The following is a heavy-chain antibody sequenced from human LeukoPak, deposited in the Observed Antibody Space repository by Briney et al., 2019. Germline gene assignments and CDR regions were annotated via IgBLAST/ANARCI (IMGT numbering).Heavy chain of an antibody. J-gene: IGHJ4*02. CDR3: AIRIPV. CDR1: GYSINYYY. V-gene: IGHV5-10-1*01. D-gene: IGHD3-3*01. Sequence: KAGESLRISCNASGYSINYYYINLGRQMPGKGLEWMGRIDPSDSYTNYSPSFHGHVTISVDTSISTAYLQWGSLRASDTAMYYCAIRIPVWGQGTLVTVSS. CDR2: IDPSDSYT.